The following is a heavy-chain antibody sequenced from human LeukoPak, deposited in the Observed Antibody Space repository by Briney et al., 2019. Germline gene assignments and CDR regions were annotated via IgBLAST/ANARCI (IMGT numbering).Heavy chain of an antibody. CDR2: INPNSGGT. CDR3: ARDDGSIAAPLDY. V-gene: IGHV1-2*02. D-gene: IGHD6-6*01. Sequence: ASVKVSCKASGYTFTGYYMHWVRQAPGQGLEWMGWINPNSGGTNYAQKFQGRVTMTRDTSISTAYMELSRLRSDDTAVYYCARDDGSIAAPLDYWGQGTLVTVSS. CDR1: GYTFTGYY. J-gene: IGHJ4*02.